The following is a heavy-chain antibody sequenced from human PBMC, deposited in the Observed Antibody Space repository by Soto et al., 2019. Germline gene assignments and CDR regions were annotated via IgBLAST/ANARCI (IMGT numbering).Heavy chain of an antibody. CDR2: IYYSGST. V-gene: IGHV4-59*01. CDR3: ARVSPYGPRVGYMDV. J-gene: IGHJ6*03. Sequence: PSETLSLTCTVSGGSISSYYWSWIRQPPGKGLEWIGYIYYSGSTNYNPSLKSRVTISVDTSKNQFSLKLSSVTAADTAVYYCARVSPYGPRVGYMDVWGKGTTVTVSS. D-gene: IGHD1-26*01. CDR1: GGSISSYY.